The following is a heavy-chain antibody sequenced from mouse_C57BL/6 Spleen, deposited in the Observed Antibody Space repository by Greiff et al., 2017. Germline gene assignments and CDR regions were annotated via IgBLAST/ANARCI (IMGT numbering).Heavy chain of an antibody. V-gene: IGHV1-55*01. Sequence: VQLQQSGAELVKPGASVKMSCKASGYTFTSYWITWVKQRPGQGLEWIGDIYPGSGSTNYNEKFKSKATLTVDTSSSTAYMQLSSLTSEDSAVYYCARWLSDYTWFAYWGQGTLVTVSA. CDR1: GYTFTSYW. CDR3: ARWLSDYTWFAY. J-gene: IGHJ3*01. CDR2: IYPGSGST. D-gene: IGHD2-12*01.